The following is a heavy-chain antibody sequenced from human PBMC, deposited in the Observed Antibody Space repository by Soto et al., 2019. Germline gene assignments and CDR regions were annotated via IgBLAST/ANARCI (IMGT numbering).Heavy chain of an antibody. V-gene: IGHV1-69*12. J-gene: IGHJ4*02. CDR2: IIPMFGTT. CDR3: GRDGAGMGATFDY. Sequence: QVQLVQSGAVVKKPGSSVKVSRKASGGTFSSYAINWVRQAPGPGLEWMGGIIPMFGTTTYAQKFQGRVTITADESTSTVYMELTGLTSDDTAVYYCGRDGAGMGATFDYWGQGTLVTVSS. D-gene: IGHD1-26*01. CDR1: GGTFSSYA.